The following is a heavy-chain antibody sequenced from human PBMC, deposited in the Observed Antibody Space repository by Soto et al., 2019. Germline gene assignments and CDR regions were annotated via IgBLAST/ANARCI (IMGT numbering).Heavy chain of an antibody. Sequence: QVQLQQSGPGLVKPSGTLSLTCAVSGASTRGSEWWTWVRQAPGKGLEGIAETHASGPTNYTPSLHSLVTISLDTSKSQLSLPLIAVTAAYTAVYFCARDADFGPEDPKFWAFDLWGPGTMVMVSS. CDR1: GASTRGSEW. J-gene: IGHJ3*01. CDR2: THASGPT. V-gene: IGHV4-4*02. CDR3: ARDADFGPEDPKFWAFDL. D-gene: IGHD3-3*01.